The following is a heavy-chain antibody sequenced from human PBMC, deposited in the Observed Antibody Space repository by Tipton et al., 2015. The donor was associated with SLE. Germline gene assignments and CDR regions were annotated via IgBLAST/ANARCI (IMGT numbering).Heavy chain of an antibody. Sequence: SLRLSCAASGFTVSSNYMSWVRQAPGKGLERVSVIYSGGSTYYADSVKGRFTISRHNSKNTLYLQMNSLRAEDMAVYYCARAMSYYYYDSSDAFDIWGQGTMVTVSS. V-gene: IGHV3-53*04. J-gene: IGHJ3*02. D-gene: IGHD3-22*01. CDR3: ARAMSYYYYDSSDAFDI. CDR2: IYSGGST. CDR1: GFTVSSNY.